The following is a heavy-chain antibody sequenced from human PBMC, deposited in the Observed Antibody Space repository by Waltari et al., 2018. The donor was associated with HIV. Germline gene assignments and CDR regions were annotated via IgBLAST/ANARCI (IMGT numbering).Heavy chain of an antibody. V-gene: IGHV1-8*02. CDR2: MNPNSGNT. Sequence: QVHLVQSGPEVKRPGASVKISCKGYGYIFMNFALNLVRQAAGQGPEWLGWMNPNSGNTASPYIFEERVTMTRDVSTDTAYMEMSGLTPEDTAIYYCARNSSAKGNRYFYYGLDVWGQGTPVTV. J-gene: IGHJ6*02. D-gene: IGHD3-22*01. CDR3: ARNSSAKGNRYFYYGLDV. CDR1: GYIFMNFA.